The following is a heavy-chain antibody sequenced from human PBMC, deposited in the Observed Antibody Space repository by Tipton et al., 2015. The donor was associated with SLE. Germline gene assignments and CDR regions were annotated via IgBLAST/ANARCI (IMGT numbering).Heavy chain of an antibody. Sequence: TLSLTCSVSGGSISSNYWIWIRQPPGKGLEWIGYISYGGGTNYNPSLKSRVTMSVDTAKKQFSLKVSSVTAADTAVYYCARAPGLDRDYSYFYYMDVWGKGTTVTVSS. J-gene: IGHJ6*03. D-gene: IGHD3/OR15-3a*01. V-gene: IGHV4-59*12. CDR1: GGSISSNY. CDR2: ISYGGGT. CDR3: ARAPGLDRDYSYFYYMDV.